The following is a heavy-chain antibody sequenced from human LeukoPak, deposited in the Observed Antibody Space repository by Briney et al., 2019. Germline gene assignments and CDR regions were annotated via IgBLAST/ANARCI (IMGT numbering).Heavy chain of an antibody. Sequence: TGGSLRLSCAASGFTFSSYAMHWVRQAPGKGLEYVSAISSNGGSTYYANSVKGRFTISRDNSKNTLYLQMGSLRAEDMAVYYCAIDGDYDFWSGPLDYWGQGTLVTVSS. CDR3: AIDGDYDFWSGPLDY. V-gene: IGHV3-64*01. J-gene: IGHJ4*02. CDR1: GFTFSSYA. CDR2: ISSNGGST. D-gene: IGHD3-3*01.